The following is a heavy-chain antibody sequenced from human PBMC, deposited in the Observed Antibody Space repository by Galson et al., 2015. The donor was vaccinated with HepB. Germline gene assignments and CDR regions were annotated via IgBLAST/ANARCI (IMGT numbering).Heavy chain of an antibody. CDR2: INPNSGGT. J-gene: IGHJ4*02. V-gene: IGHV1-2*02. Sequence: SVKVSCKASGYTFTGYYMHWVRQAPGQGLEWVGWINPNSGGTNYAQKFQGRVTMTRDTSISTAYMELSRLRSDDTAVYYCARSRTRITMIVVPPPDYWGQGTLVTVSS. D-gene: IGHD3-22*01. CDR1: GYTFTGYY. CDR3: ARSRTRITMIVVPPPDY.